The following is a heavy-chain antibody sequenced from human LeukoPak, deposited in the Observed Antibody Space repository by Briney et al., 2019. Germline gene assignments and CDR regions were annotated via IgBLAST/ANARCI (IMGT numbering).Heavy chain of an antibody. D-gene: IGHD3-22*01. CDR3: ATPHYDSSGYYNN. Sequence: SETLSLTCAVYGGSFSGYYWSWIRQPPGKGLAWIGEINHSGSTNYNPSLKSRVTISVETSKNQFSLKLSSVTAADTAVYYCATPHYDSSGYYNNWGQGTLVTVSS. J-gene: IGHJ4*02. V-gene: IGHV4-34*01. CDR1: GGSFSGYY. CDR2: INHSGST.